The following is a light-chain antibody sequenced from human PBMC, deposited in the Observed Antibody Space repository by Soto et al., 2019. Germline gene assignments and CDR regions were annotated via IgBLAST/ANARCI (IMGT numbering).Light chain of an antibody. V-gene: IGKV1-5*03. J-gene: IGKJ2*01. CDR1: QSINSW. Sequence: DIKMTQSPSTLSASVGDRVTITCRASQSINSWLAWYQQKPGKAPKLLIFKASSLGTGVPSRFSGSGSGTEFTLTITSLQPEDVATYYCQQDDSFSPYTFGQGTKLEIK. CDR2: KAS. CDR3: QQDDSFSPYT.